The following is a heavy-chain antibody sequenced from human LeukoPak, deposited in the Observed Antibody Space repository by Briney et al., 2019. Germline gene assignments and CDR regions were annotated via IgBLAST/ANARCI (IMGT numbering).Heavy chain of an antibody. CDR1: DYAISTGYY. CDR3: ARRSGYSSSSGRGY. CDR2: IYHSGST. V-gene: IGHV4-38-2*01. J-gene: IGHJ4*02. D-gene: IGHD6-6*01. Sequence: SETLSLTCAVSDYAISTGYYWGWIRQPPGKGLEWIGSIYHSGSTYYNPSLKSRVTISVDTSKKQFSLKLTSVTVADTAVYYCARRSGYSSSSGRGYWGQGTLVTVSS.